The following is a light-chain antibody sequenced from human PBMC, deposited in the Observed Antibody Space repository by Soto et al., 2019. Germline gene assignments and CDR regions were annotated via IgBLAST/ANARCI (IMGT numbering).Light chain of an antibody. CDR2: GSS. Sequence: EVVLTQSPGTLSLSPGERATLSCRASQSVTNKYLAWYQQKPGQAPRLLIFGSSDRPTGIPARFSGSGSGTDFTLTISSLEPEDFAVYYCQQYGSSPPYTFGQGTKLEI. J-gene: IGKJ2*01. CDR3: QQYGSSPPYT. CDR1: QSVTNKY. V-gene: IGKV3-20*01.